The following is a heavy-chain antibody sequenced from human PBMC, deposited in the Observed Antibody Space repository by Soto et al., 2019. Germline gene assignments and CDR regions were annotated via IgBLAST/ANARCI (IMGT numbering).Heavy chain of an antibody. V-gene: IGHV1-69*13. CDR1: GGTFDGYV. CDR2: IMPIFGTP. Sequence: SVKVSCKASGGTFDGYVISWLRQAPGQGLEWMGGIMPIFGTPNYAQKFRGRVTISADESTSTAYLELSSLTSDDTAVYYCARVHSSGIFYFVDPWGQGTLVTVSS. J-gene: IGHJ5*02. D-gene: IGHD3-10*01. CDR3: ARVHSSGIFYFVDP.